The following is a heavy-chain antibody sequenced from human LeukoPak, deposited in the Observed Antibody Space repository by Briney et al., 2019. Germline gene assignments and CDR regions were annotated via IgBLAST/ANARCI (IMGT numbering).Heavy chain of an antibody. J-gene: IGHJ4*02. V-gene: IGHV4-34*01. CDR2: INHSGST. D-gene: IGHD3-22*01. CDR3: ARGIPGYYDSSGYSQKGRFDY. Sequence: SETLSLTCAVYGGSFSGYYWSWIRQPPGKGLEWIGEINHSGSTNYNPSLKSRVTISVDTSKNQFSLKLSSVTAADTAVYYCARGIPGYYDSSGYSQKGRFDYWGQGTLVTVSS. CDR1: GGSFSGYY.